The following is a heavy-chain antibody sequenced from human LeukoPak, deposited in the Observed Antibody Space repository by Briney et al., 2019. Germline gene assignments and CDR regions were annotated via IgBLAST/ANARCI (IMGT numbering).Heavy chain of an antibody. J-gene: IGHJ6*02. D-gene: IGHD3-16*01. V-gene: IGHV3-21*04. CDR2: ISRSSTYI. CDR1: GFTFSSYS. CDR3: ARGGGLDV. Sequence: GGSLRLSCAVSGFTFSSYSMNWVRQAPGKGLEWVSSISRSSTYIYYADSMKGRFTISRDNAKNLLYLQMSNLRAEDTAVYFCARGGGLDVWGQGATVTVSS.